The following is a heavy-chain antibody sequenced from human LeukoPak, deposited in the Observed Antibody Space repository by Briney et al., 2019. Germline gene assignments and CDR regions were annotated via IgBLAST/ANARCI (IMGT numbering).Heavy chain of an antibody. Sequence: GRSLRLSCAASGLTFSNYGMHWVRQAPGKGLEWVARISYDGSNKYYGDSVKGRFTISRDNSNNTPYLQMNSLRPEDTAVYYCASRGITWHYLDYWGQGTLVTVSS. CDR1: GLTFSNYG. CDR2: ISYDGSNK. D-gene: IGHD2-21*01. J-gene: IGHJ4*02. CDR3: ASRGITWHYLDY. V-gene: IGHV3-30*03.